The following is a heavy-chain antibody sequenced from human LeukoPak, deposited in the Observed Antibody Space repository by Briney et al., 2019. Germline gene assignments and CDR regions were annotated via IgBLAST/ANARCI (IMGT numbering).Heavy chain of an antibody. CDR2: IYTSGST. D-gene: IGHD2-2*01. V-gene: IGHV4-61*02. CDR1: GGSISSGSYY. J-gene: IGHJ5*02. CDR3: AKDGGGYCISTNCKNWFDP. Sequence: PSQTLSLTCTVSGGSISSGSYYWSWIRQPAGKGLEWIGRIYTSGSTNYNPSLKSRVTISVDTSKNQFSLKLSSVTAADTAVYYCAKDGGGYCISTNCKNWFDPWGQGTLVTVSS.